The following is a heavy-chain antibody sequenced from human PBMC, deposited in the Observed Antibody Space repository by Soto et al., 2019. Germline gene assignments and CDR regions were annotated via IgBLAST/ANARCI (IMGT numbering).Heavy chain of an antibody. J-gene: IGHJ3*02. CDR1: GYSFTSYW. V-gene: IGHV5-10-1*01. CDR2: IDPSDSYT. Sequence: GESLKISCKGSGYSFTSYWISWVRQMPGKGLEWMGRIDPSDSYTNYSPSFQGHVTISADKSISTAYLQWSSLKASDTAMYYCARQESYYYDSSGYHGPIWGQGTWSPSPQ. CDR3: ARQESYYYDSSGYHGPI. D-gene: IGHD3-22*01.